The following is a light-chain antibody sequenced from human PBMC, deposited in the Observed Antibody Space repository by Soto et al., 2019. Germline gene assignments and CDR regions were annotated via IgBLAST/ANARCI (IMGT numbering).Light chain of an antibody. J-gene: IGKJ1*01. V-gene: IGKV1-9*01. CDR2: GAS. CDR3: HQLNNCPRT. CDR1: QGISSY. Sequence: IQLTQSPSFLSASVGDRVTITCRASQGISSYLAWYQQRPGKAPKLLMYGASTLQSGVPSRFSGSASGTTFTLTINNLQPEDFATYYCHQLNNCPRTFGQGTKVE.